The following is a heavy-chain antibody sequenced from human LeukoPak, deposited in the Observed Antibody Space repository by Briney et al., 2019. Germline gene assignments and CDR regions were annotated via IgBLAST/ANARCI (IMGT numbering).Heavy chain of an antibody. CDR1: EFILSSYE. V-gene: IGHV3-48*03. Sequence: GGSLRLSCTAPEFILSSYEMNWVRQAPGKGLEWVSYISGSGLSIYYADSVKGRFTISRDNSKNTLYLQMNSLRAEDTAVYYCAKEWGVDYGLRYWGQGTLVTVSS. CDR2: ISGSGLSI. D-gene: IGHD4-17*01. CDR3: AKEWGVDYGLRY. J-gene: IGHJ4*02.